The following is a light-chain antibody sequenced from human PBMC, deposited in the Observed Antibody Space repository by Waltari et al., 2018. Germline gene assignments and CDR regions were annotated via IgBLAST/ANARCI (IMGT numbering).Light chain of an antibody. Sequence: DIQLTQSPSFLSASAGDRVTITCRASQGTNNYLVWYQQKPGKAPNLLIYGTSTLQSGVPSRFSGSQSGTEFTLTISSLQPEDFATYYCQQFKSFLFTFGQGTRLDIK. CDR3: QQFKSFLFT. CDR2: GTS. J-gene: IGKJ5*01. V-gene: IGKV1-9*01. CDR1: QGTNNY.